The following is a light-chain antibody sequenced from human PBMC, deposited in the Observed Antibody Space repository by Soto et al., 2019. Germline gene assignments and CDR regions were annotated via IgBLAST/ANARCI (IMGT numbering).Light chain of an antibody. CDR2: DVS. V-gene: IGLV2-11*01. J-gene: IGLJ2*01. Sequence: QSALTQPRSVSGSPGQSITISCSGTIGDIGGYNFISWYQQHPGAAPKIIIYDVSKRPSGVPDRFSGSTSGNTASLTISGLQAEDDAFYYCCSYAGSNTLAFXGGTKLTVL. CDR3: CSYAGSNTLA. CDR1: IGDIGGYNF.